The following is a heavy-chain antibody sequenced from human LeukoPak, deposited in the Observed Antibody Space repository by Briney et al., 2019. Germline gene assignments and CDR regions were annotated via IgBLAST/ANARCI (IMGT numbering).Heavy chain of an antibody. CDR2: ISYDGSNK. CDR1: GFTFSSYA. D-gene: IGHD6-13*01. V-gene: IGHV3-30*04. CDR3: ARDEFIWGIAAAGTRVFDY. Sequence: GGSLRLSCAASGFTFSSYAMHWVRQAPGKGLERGAVISYDGSNKYYADSVKGRFTISRDNSKNTLYLQMNSLRAEDTAVYYCARDEFIWGIAAAGTRVFDYWGQGTLVTVSS. J-gene: IGHJ4*02.